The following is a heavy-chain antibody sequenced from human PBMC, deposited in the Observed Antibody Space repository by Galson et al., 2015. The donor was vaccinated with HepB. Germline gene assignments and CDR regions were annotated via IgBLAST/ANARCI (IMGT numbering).Heavy chain of an antibody. CDR1: GYSISSSNW. D-gene: IGHD4-17*01. CDR2: IYYSGST. V-gene: IGHV4-28*01. Sequence: SETLSLTCAVSGYSISSSNWWGWIRQPPGKGLEWIGYIYYSGSTYYNPSLKSRVTMSVDTSKNQFSLKVRSVSAVDTAVYYCATSPYSDPDVFDMWGQGTMVTVSS. J-gene: IGHJ3*02. CDR3: ATSPYSDPDVFDM.